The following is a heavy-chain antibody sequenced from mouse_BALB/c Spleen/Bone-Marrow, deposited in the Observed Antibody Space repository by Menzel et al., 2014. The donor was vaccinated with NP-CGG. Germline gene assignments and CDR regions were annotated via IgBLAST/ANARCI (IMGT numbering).Heavy chain of an antibody. V-gene: IGHV5-6-4*01. CDR3: TRGSIYDGYYYAMDY. CDR2: ISSGGSYT. J-gene: IGHJ4*01. Sequence: EVQLVESGGGLVKPGGSLKLSCAASGFTFSSYTTSWVRQTPEKRLERVATISSGGSYTYYPDSVKGRFTISRDNAKNTLYLQMSSLKSEDTAMYYCTRGSIYDGYYYAMDYWGQGTSATVSS. CDR1: GFTFSSYT. D-gene: IGHD2-3*01.